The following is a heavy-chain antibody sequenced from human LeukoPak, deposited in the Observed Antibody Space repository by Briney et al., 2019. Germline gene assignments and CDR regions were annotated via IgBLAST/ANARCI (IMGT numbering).Heavy chain of an antibody. CDR3: ARGGELLRYFDWSSFDY. CDR1: GFTFSSYA. Sequence: GGSLRLSCAASGFTFSSYAMHWVRQAPGKGLEWVAVISYDGSNKYYADSVKGRFTISRDNSKNTLYPQMNSLRAEDTAVYYCARGGELLRYFDWSSFDYWGQGTLVTVSS. D-gene: IGHD3-9*01. V-gene: IGHV3-30*04. CDR2: ISYDGSNK. J-gene: IGHJ4*02.